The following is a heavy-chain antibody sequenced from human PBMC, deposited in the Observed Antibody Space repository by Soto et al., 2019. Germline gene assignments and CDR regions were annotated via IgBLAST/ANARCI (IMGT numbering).Heavy chain of an antibody. CDR2: IYYSGST. V-gene: IGHV4-31*03. Sequence: QVQLQELGPGLVKPSQTLSLTCTVSGGSISSGGYYWSWIRQHPGKGLEWIGYIYYSGSTYYNPSLNSRVTLSVDPSKNHFSLKLSSVTAADTAVYYCAAYSSSSWDYWGQGTLVTLSS. CDR3: AAYSSSSWDY. D-gene: IGHD6-6*01. CDR1: GGSISSGGYY. J-gene: IGHJ4*02.